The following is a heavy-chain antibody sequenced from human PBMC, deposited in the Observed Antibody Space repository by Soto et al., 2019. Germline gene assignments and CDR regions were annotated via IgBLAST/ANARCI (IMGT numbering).Heavy chain of an antibody. CDR1: GGTFSSYA. V-gene: IGHV1-69*13. J-gene: IGHJ6*02. CDR2: IIPIFGTA. CDR3: ARGVRFLEWLARGYYYGMDV. D-gene: IGHD3-3*01. Sequence: ASVKVSCKASGGTFSSYAISWVRQAPGQGLEWMGGIIPIFGTANYAQKFQGRVTITADESTSTAYMELSSLRSEDTAVYYCARGVRFLEWLARGYYYGMDVWGQGITVTVS.